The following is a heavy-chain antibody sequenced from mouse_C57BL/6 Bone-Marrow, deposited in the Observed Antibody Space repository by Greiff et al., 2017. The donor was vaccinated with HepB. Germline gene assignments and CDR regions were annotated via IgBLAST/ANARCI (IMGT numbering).Heavy chain of an antibody. Sequence: QVQLQQPGTELVKPGASVKLSCKASGYTFTSYWMHWVKQRPRQGLEWIGNINPSNGGTNYNEKFKSKATLTVDKSSSTAYMQLSSLTSEDSAVYYCARSPLYYDYDWFAYWGQGTLVTVSA. CDR3: ARSPLYYDYDWFAY. J-gene: IGHJ3*01. CDR2: INPSNGGT. CDR1: GYTFTSYW. V-gene: IGHV1-53*01. D-gene: IGHD2-4*01.